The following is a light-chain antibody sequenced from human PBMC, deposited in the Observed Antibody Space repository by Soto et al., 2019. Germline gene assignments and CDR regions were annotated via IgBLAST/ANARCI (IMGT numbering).Light chain of an antibody. CDR1: QSVSRY. CDR2: DTS. V-gene: IGKV3-11*01. Sequence: EIVLTQSPATLSLSPGERATLSCRASQSVSRYLVWYQQKPGQAPRLLIYDTSNRATGIPARFSGSGSGTDFTLTISSLEPDDFAVYYCQQRSNWPLTFGGGTKVEIK. J-gene: IGKJ4*01. CDR3: QQRSNWPLT.